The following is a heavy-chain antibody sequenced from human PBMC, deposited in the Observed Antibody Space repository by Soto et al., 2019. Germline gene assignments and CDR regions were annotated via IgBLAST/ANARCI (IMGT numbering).Heavy chain of an antibody. CDR2: ISSSSSYI. CDR1: GFTFSSYS. CDR3: ARDRKFLEWSYPLDY. V-gene: IGHV3-21*01. Sequence: EVQLVESGGGLVKPGGSPRLSCAASGFTFSSYSMNWVRQAPGKGLEWVSSISSSSSYIYYADSVKGRFTISRDNAKNSLYLQMNSLRAEDTAVYYCARDRKFLEWSYPLDYWGQGTLVTVSS. J-gene: IGHJ4*02. D-gene: IGHD3-3*01.